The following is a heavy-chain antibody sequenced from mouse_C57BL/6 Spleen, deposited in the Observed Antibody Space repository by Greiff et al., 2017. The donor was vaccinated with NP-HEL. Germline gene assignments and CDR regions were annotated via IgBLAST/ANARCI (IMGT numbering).Heavy chain of an antibody. D-gene: IGHD2-5*01. V-gene: IGHV1-22*01. J-gene: IGHJ3*01. CDR3: ARERDYSNYGAWFAY. CDR2: INPNNGGT. Sequence: EVQLQQSGPELVKPGASVKMSCKASGYTFTDYNMHWVKQSHGKSLEWIGYINPNNGGTSYNQKFKGKATLTVNKSSSTAYMELRSLTSEDSAVYYCARERDYSNYGAWFAYWGQGTLVTVSA. CDR1: GYTFTDYN.